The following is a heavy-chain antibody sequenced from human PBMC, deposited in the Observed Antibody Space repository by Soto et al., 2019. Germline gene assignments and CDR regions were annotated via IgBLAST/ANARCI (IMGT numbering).Heavy chain of an antibody. CDR3: TSNYNNYEYYGMDV. V-gene: IGHV3-49*04. D-gene: IGHD4-4*01. CDR2: IRSKAYAGTT. Sequence: PGGSLRLSCTTSGFSFSDYAMSWVRQAPGKGLEWVGFIRSKAYAGTTEYAASVKGRFTMSRDDSKSIAYLQMDGLKIEDTGVYYCTSNYNNYEYYGMDVWGQGTTVTAP. CDR1: GFSFSDYA. J-gene: IGHJ6*02.